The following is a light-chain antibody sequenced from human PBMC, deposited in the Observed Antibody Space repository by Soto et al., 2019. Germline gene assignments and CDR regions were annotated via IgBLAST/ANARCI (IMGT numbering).Light chain of an antibody. CDR2: KAS. J-gene: IGKJ1*01. V-gene: IGKV1-5*03. Sequence: DIQMTQSPSTLSASVGDRVTITCWASQSISTWLAWYQQKPGKAPKLLIYKASSLESGVPSRFSGSGSGTEFTLTISSLQPDDFATYYCQQYESDSRTFGQGTKVEI. CDR3: QQYESDSRT. CDR1: QSISTW.